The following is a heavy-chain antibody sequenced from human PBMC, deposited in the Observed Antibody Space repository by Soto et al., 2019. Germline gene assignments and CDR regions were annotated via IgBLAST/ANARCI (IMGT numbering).Heavy chain of an antibody. CDR2: IYHSGST. V-gene: IGHV4-30-2*01. CDR3: ARVRTIAAGVNYFEY. Sequence: SETLSLTCAVSGGSISSGGYSWSWIRQPPGKGLEWIGYIYHSGSTYYNPSLKSRVTISVDTSKNQFSLKLSSVTAADTAVYYCARVRTIAAGVNYFEYWGQGTLVPVSS. CDR1: GGSISSGGYS. D-gene: IGHD6-13*01. J-gene: IGHJ4*02.